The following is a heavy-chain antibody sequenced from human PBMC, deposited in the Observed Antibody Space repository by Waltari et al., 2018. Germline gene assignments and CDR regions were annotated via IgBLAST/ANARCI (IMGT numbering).Heavy chain of an antibody. CDR3: ARTARVCSSTSCSFLNWFDP. J-gene: IGHJ5*02. Sequence: QVQLVQSGAEVKKPGSSVKVSCKASGGTFSSYAISWVRQAPGQGLEWMGGIIPIFSTANEAQKLQGRVTITTDKATSTAYMGLSSLRSEDTAVYYCARTARVCSSTSCSFLNWFDPWGQGTLVTVSS. CDR1: GGTFSSYA. CDR2: IIPIFSTA. V-gene: IGHV1-69*05. D-gene: IGHD2-2*01.